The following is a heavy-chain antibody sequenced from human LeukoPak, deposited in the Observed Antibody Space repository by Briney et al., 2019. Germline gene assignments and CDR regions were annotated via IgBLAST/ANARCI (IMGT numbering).Heavy chain of an antibody. CDR2: IRSKAYGGTS. CDR1: GFTLGDYA. D-gene: IGHD4-17*01. J-gene: IGHJ4*02. V-gene: IGHV3-49*04. CDR3: TRNYYGDSGVFFDY. Sequence: GGSLTLSCTASGFTLGDYAMSWVRQAPGKGLEWVGFIRSKAYGGTSEYATSVKGRFTISRDDSKSIAYLQINSLKTEDTALYYCTRNYYGDSGVFFDYWGQGTLVTVSS.